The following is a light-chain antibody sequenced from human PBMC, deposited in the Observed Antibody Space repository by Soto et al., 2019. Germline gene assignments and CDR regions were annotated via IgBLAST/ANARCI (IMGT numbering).Light chain of an antibody. CDR3: QQYYTLPLT. CDR1: QSVSSNY. V-gene: IGKV3-20*01. CDR2: GAS. Sequence: EIVLTQSPGTLSLSPGERATLSCRASQSVSSNYLAWYQQKPGQAPRLLIYGASSRATGIPDRFSGSGSGTEFTLTINSLQSEDFAVYYCQQYYTLPLTFGGGTKVDIK. J-gene: IGKJ4*01.